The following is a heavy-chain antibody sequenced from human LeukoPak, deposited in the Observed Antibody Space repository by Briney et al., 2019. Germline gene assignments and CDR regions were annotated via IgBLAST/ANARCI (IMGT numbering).Heavy chain of an antibody. J-gene: IGHJ4*02. CDR1: GGSINSSSYY. V-gene: IGHV4-39*01. CDR2: IHYSGST. Sequence: SETLSLTCTVSGGSINSSSYYWGWIRQPPGKGLEWIGSIHYSGSTYYNPSLKSRVTISVDTSENQFSLRLSSVTAADMAVYYCARTGSTVTMLYPFDHWGQGTLVTVSS. D-gene: IGHD4-17*01. CDR3: ARTGSTVTMLYPFDH.